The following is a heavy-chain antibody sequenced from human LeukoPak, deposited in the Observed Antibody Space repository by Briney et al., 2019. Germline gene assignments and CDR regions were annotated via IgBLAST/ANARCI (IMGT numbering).Heavy chain of an antibody. CDR2: IYYSGNT. J-gene: IGHJ5*02. CDR3: SRNDETWLEP. CDR1: GVSISCYY. V-gene: IGHV4-59*08. D-gene: IGHD3-16*01. Sequence: PSETLSLTCTVSGVSISCYYWSWIRQPPGKGLEWIGYIYYSGNTNYNPSLKSRVTISVDTSKNQFSLKLSSVTAADTAVYYCSRNDETWLEPWGQGTLVTVSS.